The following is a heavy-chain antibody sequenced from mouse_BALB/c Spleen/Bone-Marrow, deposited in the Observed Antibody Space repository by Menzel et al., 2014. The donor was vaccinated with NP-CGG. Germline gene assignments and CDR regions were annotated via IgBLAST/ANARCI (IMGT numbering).Heavy chain of an antibody. CDR2: IDPRTGYT. CDR3: ARYWDAY. V-gene: IGHV1-7*01. CDR1: DYTFTTYW. J-gene: IGHJ3*01. Sequence: VKLLESGAELAKPGASVKMSCKVSDYTFTTYWMHWVEQRPGQGLEWIGYIDPRTGYTEYNQKFKDKATLTADKSSSTAYMQLSSLTSEDSAVYYCARYWDAYWGQGTLVTVSA. D-gene: IGHD4-1*01.